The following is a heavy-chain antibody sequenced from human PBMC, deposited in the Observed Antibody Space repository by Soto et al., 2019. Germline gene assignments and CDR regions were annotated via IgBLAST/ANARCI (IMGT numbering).Heavy chain of an antibody. CDR2: ISAYNGNT. D-gene: IGHD6-13*01. CDR1: GYTFTSYG. Sequence: ASVKVSCKASGYTFTSYGISWVRQAPGQGLEWMGWISAYNGNTNYAQKLQGRVTMTTDTSTSTAYMELRSLRSDDTAVYYCAKAAAGTVWFDPWGQGTLVTVYS. J-gene: IGHJ5*02. V-gene: IGHV1-18*01. CDR3: AKAAAGTVWFDP.